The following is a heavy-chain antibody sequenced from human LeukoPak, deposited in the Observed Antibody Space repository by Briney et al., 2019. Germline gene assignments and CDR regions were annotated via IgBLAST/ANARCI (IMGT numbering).Heavy chain of an antibody. D-gene: IGHD6-19*01. CDR3: AKSNGQWPLGYMDV. CDR2: IGGSGGST. CDR1: GFTFSSYA. J-gene: IGHJ6*03. V-gene: IGHV3-23*01. Sequence: PGGSLRLSCAASGFTFSSYAMSWVRQAPGKGLEWVSAIGGSGGSTYYADSVKGRFTISRDNSKNTLYLQMNSLRAEDTAVYYCAKSNGQWPLGYMDVWGKGTTVTVSS.